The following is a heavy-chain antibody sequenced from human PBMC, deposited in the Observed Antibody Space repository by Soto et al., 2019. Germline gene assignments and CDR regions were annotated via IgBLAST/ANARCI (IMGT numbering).Heavy chain of an antibody. J-gene: IGHJ5*02. CDR2: RKPASDDR. D-gene: IGHD4-17*01. CDR3: ARDYGGNSGWFDP. CDR1: GYTFTNYA. V-gene: IGHV1-8*01. Sequence: QVQLVQSGAEVKEPGASVKVSCKASGYTFTNYAINWGRPATGHGLEWMGWRKPASDDRGYGQKFQGRLTMTRSTSMSTAYMKLSSLTSDDTAVYYCARDYGGNSGWFDPWGQGTLVTVSS.